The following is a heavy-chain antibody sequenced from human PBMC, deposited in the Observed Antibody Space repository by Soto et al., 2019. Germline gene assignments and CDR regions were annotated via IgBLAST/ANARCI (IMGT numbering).Heavy chain of an antibody. CDR1: GYSFTNYG. CDR2: ISAYNGNT. V-gene: IGHV1-18*01. D-gene: IGHD6-19*01. CDR3: ARDRGVAPPVAGNTHYYYYMDV. J-gene: IGHJ6*03. Sequence: QDQLVQSGVEVKKPGASVKVSCKASGYSFTNYGITWVRQAPGQGFEWMGWISAYNGNTNYAQKFQGQVTMTTDASTSTDSLELRSLRSDDTAVYYCARDRGVAPPVAGNTHYYYYMDVWGKGTTVTVSS.